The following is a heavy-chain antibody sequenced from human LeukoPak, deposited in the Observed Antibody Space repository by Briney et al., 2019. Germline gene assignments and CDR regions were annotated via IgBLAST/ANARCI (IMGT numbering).Heavy chain of an antibody. CDR1: GFTFSSYW. CDR2: IHSDGSST. CDR3: ARSGWPYYFDY. D-gene: IGHD3-22*01. V-gene: IGHV3-74*01. Sequence: GGSLRLSCAASGFTFSSYWMHWVRHAPGKGLVWVSRIHSDGSSTSYADSVRGRFTISRGDAKSTLYLQMNSLRAEDTAVYYCARSGWPYYFDYWGQGTLVTVSS. J-gene: IGHJ4*02.